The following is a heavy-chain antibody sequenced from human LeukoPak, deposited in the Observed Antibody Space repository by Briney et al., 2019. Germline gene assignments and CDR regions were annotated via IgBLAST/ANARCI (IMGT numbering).Heavy chain of an antibody. D-gene: IGHD3-22*01. J-gene: IGHJ4*02. CDR1: GASFNSDDQY. V-gene: IGHV4-31*03. Sequence: PSQSLSLTCTVSGASFNSDDQYWTWIRQSPGKGLEWIVSIHASWMLYNNPSLESRVTMSRDTSKNQFSLNLNSVTAADTAVYFCSRGLDSRKLGYWGQGILVTVSS. CDR3: SRGLDSRKLGY. CDR2: IHASWML.